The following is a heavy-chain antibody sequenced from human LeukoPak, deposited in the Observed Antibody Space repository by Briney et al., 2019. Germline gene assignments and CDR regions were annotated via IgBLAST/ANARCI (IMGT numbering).Heavy chain of an antibody. J-gene: IGHJ4*02. V-gene: IGHV3-7*01. D-gene: IGHD6-19*01. CDR3: ARIRRGWSQNWDY. CDR2: IKQDGSEK. Sequence: GGSLRLSCAASGFTCSSYWMSWVRQAPGKGLEWVANIKQDGSEKYYVDSVKGRFTISRDNAKNSLYLQMNSLRAEDTAVYYCARIRRGWSQNWDYWGQGNLVTVSS. CDR1: GFTCSSYW.